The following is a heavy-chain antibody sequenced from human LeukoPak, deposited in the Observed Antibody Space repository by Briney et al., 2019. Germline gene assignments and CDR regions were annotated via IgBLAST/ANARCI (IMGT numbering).Heavy chain of an antibody. J-gene: IGHJ4*02. D-gene: IGHD2-2*01. CDR2: ISAYNGNT. Sequence: ASVKVSCKASGYTFTSYGISWVRQAPGQGLEWMGWISAYNGNTNYAQKLQGRVTMTTDTSTSTAYMELRSLRSDDTAVYYCARRGYCSSTSCYRSGPFDYWGQGTLVTVSS. CDR3: ARRGYCSSTSCYRSGPFDY. V-gene: IGHV1-18*01. CDR1: GYTFTSYG.